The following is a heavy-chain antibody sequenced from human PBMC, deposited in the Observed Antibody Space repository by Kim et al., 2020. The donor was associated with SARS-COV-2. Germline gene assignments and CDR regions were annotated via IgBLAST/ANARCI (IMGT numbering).Heavy chain of an antibody. CDR2: ISSSSSYI. CDR1: GFTFSSYS. D-gene: IGHD2-15*01. CDR3: AALSGGGWFDP. V-gene: IGHV3-21*01. J-gene: IGHJ5*02. Sequence: GGSLRLSCAASGFTFSSYSMNWVRQAPGKGLEWVSSISSSSSYIYYADSVKGRFTISRDNAKNSLYLQMNSLRAEDTAVYYCAALSGGGWFDPWGQGTLATVSS.